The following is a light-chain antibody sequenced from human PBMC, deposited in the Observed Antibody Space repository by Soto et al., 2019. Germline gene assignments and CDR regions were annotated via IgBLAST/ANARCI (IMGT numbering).Light chain of an antibody. Sequence: DIQMTQSPSSLSASEGDRVTITCRASQSISNYLNWYQQKPGQAPKLLIYAAPSLQSGVPSRFTGRGSGTDFTLSISDLQPGDFATYSCQQSHTTPYTFGQGTRLEIK. CDR3: QQSHTTPYT. CDR2: AAP. CDR1: QSISNY. J-gene: IGKJ2*01. V-gene: IGKV1-39*01.